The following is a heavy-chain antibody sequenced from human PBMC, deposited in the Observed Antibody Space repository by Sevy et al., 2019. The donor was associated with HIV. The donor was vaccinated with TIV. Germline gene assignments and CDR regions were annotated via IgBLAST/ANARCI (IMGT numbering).Heavy chain of an antibody. CDR2: INSDGNYR. CDR3: ARESRGSLEGFDI. Sequence: GESLKISCAASGFTFSTYWMHWVRQAPGKGLVWVSRINSDGNYRSYVESVEGRFTISRDNAQNTLFLQMSSLRVEDTAVYYCARESRGSLEGFDIWGQGTMVTVSS. J-gene: IGHJ3*02. D-gene: IGHD1-26*01. V-gene: IGHV3-74*01. CDR1: GFTFSTYW.